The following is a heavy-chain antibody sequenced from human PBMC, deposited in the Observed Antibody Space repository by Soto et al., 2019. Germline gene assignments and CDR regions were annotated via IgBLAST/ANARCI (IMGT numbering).Heavy chain of an antibody. Sequence: QVQLQESGPGLVKPSQTLSLTCTVSGGSISSGGYYWSWIRQHPGKGLEWIGYIYYSGSTYYNSSLKSRVTISVDTAKNQFALKLSSVTAADTAVYYCARVWDSSGPNFDYWGQGTLVTVSS. CDR3: ARVWDSSGPNFDY. D-gene: IGHD3-22*01. CDR1: GGSISSGGYY. J-gene: IGHJ4*02. V-gene: IGHV4-31*03. CDR2: IYYSGST.